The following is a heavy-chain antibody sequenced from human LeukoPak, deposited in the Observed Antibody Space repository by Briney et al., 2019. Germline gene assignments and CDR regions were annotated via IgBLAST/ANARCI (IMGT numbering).Heavy chain of an antibody. CDR3: ARLIATFYDSSGYPPDY. D-gene: IGHD3-22*01. V-gene: IGHV5-51*01. CDR1: GYSLTSYW. CDR2: IYPGDSDT. J-gene: IGHJ4*02. Sequence: GESLKISCKGSGYSLTSYWIGWVRQMPGKGLEWMGIIYPGDSDTRYSPSFQGQVTISADKSISTAYLQWSSLKASDTAMYYCARLIATFYDSSGYPPDYWGQGTLVTVSS.